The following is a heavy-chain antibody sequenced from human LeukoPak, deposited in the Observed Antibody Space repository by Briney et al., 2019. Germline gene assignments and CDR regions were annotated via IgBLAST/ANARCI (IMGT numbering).Heavy chain of an antibody. Sequence: SETLSLTCAVYGGSFSGYYWSWIRRPPGKGLEWIGEINHSGSTNYNPSLKSRVTISVDTSKNQFSLKLSSVTAADTAVYYCARVRGYCSGGSCGELGYWGQGTLVTVSS. V-gene: IGHV4-34*01. D-gene: IGHD2-15*01. CDR2: INHSGST. J-gene: IGHJ4*02. CDR3: ARVRGYCSGGSCGELGY. CDR1: GGSFSGYY.